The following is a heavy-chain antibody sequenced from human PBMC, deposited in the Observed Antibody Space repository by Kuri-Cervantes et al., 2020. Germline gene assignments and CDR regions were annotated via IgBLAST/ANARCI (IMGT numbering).Heavy chain of an antibody. D-gene: IGHD3-10*01. Sequence: GESLKISCAASGFTFSSYWMHWVRQAPGMGLVWVSHINEDGSHTNYADSVKGRFTISRDNAKSTLYLQMNSLRAEDTAVYYCAKDGPLWFGEQGYYYYGMDVWGQGTTVTVSS. J-gene: IGHJ6*02. V-gene: IGHV3-74*01. CDR2: INEDGSHT. CDR1: GFTFSSYW. CDR3: AKDGPLWFGEQGYYYYGMDV.